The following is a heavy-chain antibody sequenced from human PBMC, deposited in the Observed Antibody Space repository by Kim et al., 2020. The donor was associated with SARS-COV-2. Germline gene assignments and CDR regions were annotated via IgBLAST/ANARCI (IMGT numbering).Heavy chain of an antibody. CDR1: GGSFSGYY. CDR2: INHSGST. J-gene: IGHJ4*02. Sequence: SETLSLTCAVYGGSFSGYYWSWIRQPPGKGLEWIGEINHSGSTNYNPSLKSRVTISVDTSKNQFSLKLSSVTAADTAVYYCARGGGATTQGDYWGQGTLVTVSS. V-gene: IGHV4-34*01. D-gene: IGHD1-26*01. CDR3: ARGGGATTQGDY.